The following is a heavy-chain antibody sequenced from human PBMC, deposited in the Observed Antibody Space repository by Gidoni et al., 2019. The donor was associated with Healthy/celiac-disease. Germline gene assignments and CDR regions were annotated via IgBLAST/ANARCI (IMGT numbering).Heavy chain of an antibody. Sequence: QMQLVQSGPEVKKPGTSVKVSCTASGFTFTSSAVQWVRQARGQRLEWIGWIVVGSGNTNYAQKFQERVTITRDMSTSTAYMELSSLRSEDTAVYYCAAFYCTGGVCYTGEFDYWGQGTLVTVSS. CDR3: AAFYCTGGVCYTGEFDY. J-gene: IGHJ4*02. D-gene: IGHD2-8*02. V-gene: IGHV1-58*01. CDR2: IVVGSGNT. CDR1: GFTFTSSA.